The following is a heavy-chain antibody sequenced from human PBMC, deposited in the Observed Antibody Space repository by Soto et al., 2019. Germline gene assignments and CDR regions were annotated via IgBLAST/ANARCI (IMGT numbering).Heavy chain of an antibody. CDR3: ARQAPVGATILEFDY. J-gene: IGHJ4*02. D-gene: IGHD1-26*01. CDR1: GGSISSSSYY. V-gene: IGHV4-39*01. Sequence: QLQLQESGPGLVKPSETLSLTCTVSGGSISSSSYYWGWIRQPPGKGLEWIGSIYYSGSTYYNPSLKSLVTISVDTSKNQFSLKLSSVTAADTAVYYCARQAPVGATILEFDYWGQGTLVTVSS. CDR2: IYYSGST.